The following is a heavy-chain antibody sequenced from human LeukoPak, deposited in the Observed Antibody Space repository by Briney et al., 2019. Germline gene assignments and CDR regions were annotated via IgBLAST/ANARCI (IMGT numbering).Heavy chain of an antibody. V-gene: IGHV3-74*01. CDR1: GFTFNSYY. J-gene: IGHJ4*02. Sequence: PGGSLRLSCGASGFTFNSYYMHWVRQTPGKGLVWVSRINGDGSSTSYADSVKGRFTISRDNAKNSLYLQMNSLRAEDTAVYYCARDLHADYWGQGTLVTVSS. CDR2: INGDGSST. CDR3: ARDLHADY. D-gene: IGHD4-11*01.